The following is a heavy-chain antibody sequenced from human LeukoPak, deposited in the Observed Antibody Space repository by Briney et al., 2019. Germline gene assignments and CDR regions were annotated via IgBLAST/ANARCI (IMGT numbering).Heavy chain of an antibody. CDR1: GFTFSGYG. J-gene: IGHJ4*02. Sequence: GRSLRLSCAASGFTFSGYGMHWVRQAPGHGLEWVAVISYDASNKHYADSVKGRFTISRDNSKNTLYLQMNSLRAEDTAVYYCAKDQGYGYVAIWIDYWGQGALVTVSS. D-gene: IGHD5-18*01. CDR2: ISYDASNK. CDR3: AKDQGYGYVAIWIDY. V-gene: IGHV3-30*18.